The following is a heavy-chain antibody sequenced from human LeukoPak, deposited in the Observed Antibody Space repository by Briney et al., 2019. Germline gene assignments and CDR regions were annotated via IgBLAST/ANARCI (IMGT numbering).Heavy chain of an antibody. J-gene: IGHJ4*02. CDR3: VRSAKTFDY. CDR1: GFTFSSYD. V-gene: IGHV3-21*01. CDR2: INSYGAYT. Sequence: GGSLRLSCAASGFTFSSYDMSWVRQAPGKGLEWVSTINSYGAYTYYADSVKGRFTISRDNAKNSLYLQMNSLRAEDTAVYYCVRSAKTFDYWAREPWSPSPQ.